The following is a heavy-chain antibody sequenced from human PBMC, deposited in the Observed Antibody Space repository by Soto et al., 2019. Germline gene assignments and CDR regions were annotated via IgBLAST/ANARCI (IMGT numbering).Heavy chain of an antibody. J-gene: IGHJ4*02. CDR3: ARSVSFITPRPDY. CDR1: GYTFTGYY. Sequence: GASVKVSCKASGYTFTGYYMHWVRQAPGQGLECMGWINLNNGDTNYAQKFQGRVTMTRDTSISTAYLEVSRLRSDDTVVYYCARSVSFITPRPDYWGQGTLVTVSS. D-gene: IGHD6-6*01. CDR2: INLNNGDT. V-gene: IGHV1-2*02.